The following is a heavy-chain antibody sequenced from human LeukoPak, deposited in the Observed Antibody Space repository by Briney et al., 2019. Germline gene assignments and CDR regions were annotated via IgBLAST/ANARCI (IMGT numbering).Heavy chain of an antibody. CDR3: AKDTQYLTVTRFDY. V-gene: IGHV3-23*01. D-gene: IGHD4-17*01. Sequence: PGGSLRLSCAASDFSFITYAMSWVRQAPGKGLEWVSLISDSGGRIYYADSVKGRFSISRDNSKNTLYLQVNGLRTEDTAVYYCAKDTQYLTVTRFDYWGQGTLVTVSS. CDR1: DFSFITYA. CDR2: ISDSGGRI. J-gene: IGHJ4*02.